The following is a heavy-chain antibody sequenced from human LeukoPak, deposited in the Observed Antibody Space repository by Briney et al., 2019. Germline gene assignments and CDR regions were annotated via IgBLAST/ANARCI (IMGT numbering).Heavy chain of an antibody. J-gene: IGHJ4*02. Sequence: ASVKVSCKASGYTFTGYYMHWVRQAPGQGLEWMGWINPNSGGTNYAQKFQGRVTMTRDTSISTAYMELSRLRSDDTAVYYCARVRAVAGTELPYWGQGTLVTVSS. D-gene: IGHD6-19*01. CDR3: ARVRAVAGTELPY. V-gene: IGHV1-2*02. CDR2: INPNSGGT. CDR1: GYTFTGYY.